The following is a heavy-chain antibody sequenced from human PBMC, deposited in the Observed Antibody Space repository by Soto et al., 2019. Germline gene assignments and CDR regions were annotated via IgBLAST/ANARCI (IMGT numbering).Heavy chain of an antibody. J-gene: IGHJ6*02. CDR1: GFTFSSYD. CDR3: ARGLRVSSSWYRWYYYYGMDV. D-gene: IGHD6-13*01. CDR2: IGTAGDT. Sequence: PGGSLRLSCAASGFTFSSYDMHWVRQATGKGLEWVSAIGTAGDTYYPGSVKGRFTISRENAKNSLYLQMNSLRAGDTAVYYCARGLRVSSSWYRWYYYYGMDVWGQGTTVSVSS. V-gene: IGHV3-13*01.